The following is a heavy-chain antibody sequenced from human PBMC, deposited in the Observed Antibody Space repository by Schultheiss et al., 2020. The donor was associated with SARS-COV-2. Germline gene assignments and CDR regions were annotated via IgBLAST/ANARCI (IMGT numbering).Heavy chain of an antibody. CDR2: IWYDGSNK. V-gene: IGHV3-33*08. J-gene: IGHJ4*02. D-gene: IGHD3-3*01. CDR3: ARDSLYDFWSGYLVDY. Sequence: GGSLRLSCAASGFTFSHYGMHWVRQAPGKGLEWVAVIWYDGSNKYYADSVKGRFTISRDNSKNTLYLQMNSLRAEDTAVYYCARDSLYDFWSGYLVDYWGQGTLVTVSS. CDR1: GFTFSHYG.